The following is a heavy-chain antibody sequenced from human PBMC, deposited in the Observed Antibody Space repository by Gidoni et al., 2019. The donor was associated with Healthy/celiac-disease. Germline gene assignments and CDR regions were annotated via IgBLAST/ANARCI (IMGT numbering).Heavy chain of an antibody. CDR1: GGTFSSYT. CDR3: ARESCSGGSCYYSYYYGMDV. CDR2: IIPILGIA. D-gene: IGHD2-15*01. J-gene: IGHJ6*02. Sequence: QVQLVQSGAEGKKPGSSVKVSCKASGGTFSSYTISWVRQAPGQGLAWMGRIIPILGIANYEQKFQGRVTITADKSTSTAYMELSSLRSEDTAVYYCARESCSGGSCYYSYYYGMDVWGQGTTVTVSS. V-gene: IGHV1-69*08.